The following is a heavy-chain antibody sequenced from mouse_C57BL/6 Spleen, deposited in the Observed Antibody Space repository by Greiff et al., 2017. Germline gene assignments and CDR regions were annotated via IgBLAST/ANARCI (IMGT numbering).Heavy chain of an antibody. CDR1: GYTFTSYW. CDR2: IDPSGSYT. Sequence: QVQLQQPGAELVMPGASVKLSCKASGYTFTSYWMHWVKQRPGQGLEWIGEIDPSGSYTNYNQKFKGKSTLTVDKSSSTAYMQLSSLTSEDSAVYYCARGGPAQARGHFGYWGQGTTLTVSS. J-gene: IGHJ2*01. CDR3: ARGGPAQARGHFGY. D-gene: IGHD3-2*02. V-gene: IGHV1-69*01.